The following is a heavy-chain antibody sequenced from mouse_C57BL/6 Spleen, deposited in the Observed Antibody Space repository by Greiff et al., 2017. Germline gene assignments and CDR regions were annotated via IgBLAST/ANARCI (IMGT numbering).Heavy chain of an antibody. D-gene: IGHD1-1*01. CDR2: IHPNSGST. Sequence: VQLHQPGAELVKPGASVKLSCKASGYTFTSYWMHWVKQRPGQGLEWIGMIHPNSGSTNYNAKFKSKATLTVDKSSSTAYMPLSSLTSEDTAVYYGASGGEQYYGSSSYAMYYWGQGTSGTVSS. V-gene: IGHV1-64*01. CDR1: GYTFTSYW. CDR3: ASGGEQYYGSSSYAMYY. J-gene: IGHJ4*01.